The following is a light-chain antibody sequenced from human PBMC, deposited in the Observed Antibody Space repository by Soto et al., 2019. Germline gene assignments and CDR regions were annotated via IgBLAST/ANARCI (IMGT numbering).Light chain of an antibody. J-gene: IGLJ1*01. CDR2: DVS. CDR3: SSYTSSSPWV. Sequence: QSVLTQRASVSGSPGQSITISCTGTSSDVGGYNYVSWYQQHPGKAPELMIYDVSNRPSGVSNRFSGSKSGNTASLTISGLQAEDEADYYCSSYTSSSPWVFGTGTKVTVL. CDR1: SSDVGGYNY. V-gene: IGLV2-14*01.